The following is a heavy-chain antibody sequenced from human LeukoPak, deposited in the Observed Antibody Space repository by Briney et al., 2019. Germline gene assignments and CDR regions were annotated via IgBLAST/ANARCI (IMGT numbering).Heavy chain of an antibody. CDR2: INAGNGNT. J-gene: IGHJ4*02. CDR3: VRDSRSSSWSFDY. D-gene: IGHD6-13*01. CDR1: GYTFTSYA. Sequence: ASVKVSCKASGYTFTSYAMHWVRQAPGQRLEWMGWINAGNGNTKYSQKFQGRVTITRDTSASTAYMELSSLRSEDTAVYYCVRDSRSSSWSFDYWGQGTLVTVSS. V-gene: IGHV1-3*01.